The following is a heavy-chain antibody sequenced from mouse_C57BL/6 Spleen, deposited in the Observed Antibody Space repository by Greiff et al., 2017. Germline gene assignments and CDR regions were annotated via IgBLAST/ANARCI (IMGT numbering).Heavy chain of an antibody. Sequence: QVQLQQSGAELVKPGASVKLSCKASGYTFTEYTIHWVKQRSGQGLEWIGWFYPGSGSIKYNEKFKDKATLTADKSSSTVYMELSRLTSEDSAVYFGARHESYYGNYEQAMDYWGQGTSVTVSS. V-gene: IGHV1-62-2*01. CDR1: GYTFTEYT. CDR3: ARHESYYGNYEQAMDY. J-gene: IGHJ4*01. CDR2: FYPGSGSI. D-gene: IGHD2-1*01.